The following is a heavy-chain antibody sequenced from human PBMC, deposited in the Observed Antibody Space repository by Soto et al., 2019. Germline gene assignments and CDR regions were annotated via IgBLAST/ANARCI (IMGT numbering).Heavy chain of an antibody. V-gene: IGHV4-30-4*01. CDR1: GGSISSGDYY. CDR2: IYYSGST. D-gene: IGHD5-18*01. CDR3: ARVGAMEYFDY. J-gene: IGHJ4*02. Sequence: SETLSLTCTVSGGSISSGDYYWSWIRQPPGKGLEWIGYIYYSGSTYYNPSLKSRVTISVDTSKNQFSLKLSSVTAADTAVYYCARVGAMEYFDYWGQGTLVPVSS.